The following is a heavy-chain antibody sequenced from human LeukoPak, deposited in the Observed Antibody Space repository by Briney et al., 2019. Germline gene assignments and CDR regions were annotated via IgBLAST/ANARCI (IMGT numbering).Heavy chain of an antibody. Sequence: GASVKVSCKASGYTFTSYGISWARQAPGQGLEWMGWINTYTGNPTYAQDFTGRFVFSLDTSVSTAYLQISSLKAEDTAVYYCARKNVEPDRYFDYWGQGTLVTVSS. D-gene: IGHD1-1*01. CDR2: INTYTGNP. V-gene: IGHV7-4-1*02. J-gene: IGHJ4*02. CDR3: ARKNVEPDRYFDY. CDR1: GYTFTSYG.